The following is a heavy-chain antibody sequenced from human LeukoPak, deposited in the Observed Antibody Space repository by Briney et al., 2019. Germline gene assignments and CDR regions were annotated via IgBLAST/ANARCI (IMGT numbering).Heavy chain of an antibody. J-gene: IGHJ4*02. D-gene: IGHD1-26*01. CDR2: FDPEDGET. CDR1: GYTLTELS. V-gene: IGHV1-24*01. CDR3: ATDPILGVGATPFDY. Sequence: GASVKVSCKVSGYTLTELSMHWVRQAPGKGLEWMGGFDPEDGETIYAQKFQGRVTMTEDTSTDTAYMELSSLRSEDTAVYYCATDPILGVGATPFDYWGQGTLVTVSS.